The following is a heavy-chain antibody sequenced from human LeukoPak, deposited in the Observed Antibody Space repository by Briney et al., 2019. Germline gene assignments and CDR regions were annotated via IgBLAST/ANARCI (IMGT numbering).Heavy chain of an antibody. J-gene: IGHJ3*02. D-gene: IGHD6-19*01. Sequence: PGGSLRLSCTASGFTVSSSYMSWVRQAPGKGLEWVSVIYSGGSTYYADSVKGRFTISRDNSKNTLYLQMNSLRAEDTAVYYCASSSYSSGWWEDDAFDIWGQGTMVTVSS. CDR1: GFTVSSSY. V-gene: IGHV3-66*01. CDR3: ASSSYSSGWWEDDAFDI. CDR2: IYSGGST.